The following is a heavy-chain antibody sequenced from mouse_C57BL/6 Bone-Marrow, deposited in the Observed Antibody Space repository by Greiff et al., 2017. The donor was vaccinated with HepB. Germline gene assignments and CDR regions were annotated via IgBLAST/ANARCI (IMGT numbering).Heavy chain of an antibody. Sequence: DVQLQESGPELVKPGASVKMSCKASGYTFTDYNMHWVKQSHGKSLEWIGYINPNNGGTSYNQKFKGKATLTVNKSSSTAYMELRSLTSEDSAVYYCGRSEGEAMDYWGQGTSVTVSS. CDR1: GYTFTDYN. CDR2: INPNNGGT. J-gene: IGHJ4*01. V-gene: IGHV1-22*01. CDR3: GRSEGEAMDY.